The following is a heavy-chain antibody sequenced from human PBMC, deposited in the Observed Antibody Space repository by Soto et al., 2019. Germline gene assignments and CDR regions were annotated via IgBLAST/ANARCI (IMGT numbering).Heavy chain of an antibody. CDR3: ARGIATGQLDP. Sequence: ASVKVSCKASGYTFTSYTMNGVRQAPGQRLEWMGWINPDNGNTKSSQKFQDRVIITRDTSASTAYMDLSSLRSEDTAVYYCARGIATGQLDPWGQGTLVTVSS. V-gene: IGHV1-3*01. D-gene: IGHD2-15*01. CDR1: GYTFTSYT. CDR2: INPDNGNT. J-gene: IGHJ5*02.